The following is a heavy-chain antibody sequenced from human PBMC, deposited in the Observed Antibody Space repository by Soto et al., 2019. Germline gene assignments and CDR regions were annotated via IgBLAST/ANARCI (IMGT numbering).Heavy chain of an antibody. V-gene: IGHV2-26*01. CDR1: GFSLSNTRMG. J-gene: IGHJ5*02. Sequence: QITLKESGPVLVKPTETLTLTCTVSGFSLSNTRMGVSWIRQPPGKALEWLAHIFSNDEKSYSTSLKSRLTISKDTSKSQVVLSMTNMDPVDTATYYCTRIEKGSATYTWGQGTLVTVSS. CDR2: IFSNDEK. CDR3: TRIEKGSATYT. D-gene: IGHD3-10*01.